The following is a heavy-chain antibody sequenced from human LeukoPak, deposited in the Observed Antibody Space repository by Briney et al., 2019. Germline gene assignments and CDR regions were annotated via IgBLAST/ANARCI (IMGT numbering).Heavy chain of an antibody. Sequence: SETLSLTCTVSGGSFTTYYWSWIRQPAGKGLEWIGHIYTSGTTNYNPSLKSRVTMSIDTSKNQFSLKLSSITAADTAVYYCARDRLRGELYSWGQGTLVTVSS. J-gene: IGHJ4*02. CDR1: GGSFTTYY. CDR3: ARDRLRGELYS. CDR2: IYTSGTT. D-gene: IGHD3-16*01. V-gene: IGHV4-4*07.